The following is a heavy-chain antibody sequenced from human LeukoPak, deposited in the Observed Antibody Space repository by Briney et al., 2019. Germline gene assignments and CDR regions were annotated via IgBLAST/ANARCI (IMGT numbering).Heavy chain of an antibody. CDR1: GYTFTDYY. J-gene: IGHJ6*02. CDR3: ARRRDSRGYYYSMDV. Sequence: ASVKVSCKASGYTFTDYYIHWVRLAPGQGLEWMGWFNPNTGGANYAQNFEGRVTMTRDTSISTAYMELSSLTSDDTAVYYCARRRDSRGYYYSMDVWGQGATVTVSS. D-gene: IGHD3-22*01. CDR2: FNPNTGGA. V-gene: IGHV1-2*02.